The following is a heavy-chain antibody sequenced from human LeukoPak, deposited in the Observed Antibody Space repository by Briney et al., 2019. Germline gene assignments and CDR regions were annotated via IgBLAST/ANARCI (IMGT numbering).Heavy chain of an antibody. J-gene: IGHJ4*02. CDR2: INPSGGST. D-gene: IGHD3-22*01. CDR3: ARVGDGWYYYDSSGYFGY. Sequence: ASVKVSCKASGYTFTSYYMHWVRQAPGQGLEWMGIINPSGGSTSYAQKFQGRVTMTRDTSTSTVYMELSSLRSEDTAVYYCARVGDGWYYYDSSGYFGYWGQGTLVTVSS. CDR1: GYTFTSYY. V-gene: IGHV1-46*01.